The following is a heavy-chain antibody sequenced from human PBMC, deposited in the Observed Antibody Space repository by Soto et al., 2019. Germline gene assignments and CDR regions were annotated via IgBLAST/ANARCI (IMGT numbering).Heavy chain of an antibody. CDR2: IYYSGST. CDR1: GGSISSYY. CDR3: ARDPHYYYVRDV. V-gene: IGHV4-59*01. Sequence: SETLSLTCTVSGGSISSYYWSWIRQPPGKGLEWIGYIYYSGSTNYNPSLKSRVTISVDTSKNQFSLKLSSVTAADTAVYYCARDPHYYYVRDVGGQGTTVPVSS. J-gene: IGHJ6*02.